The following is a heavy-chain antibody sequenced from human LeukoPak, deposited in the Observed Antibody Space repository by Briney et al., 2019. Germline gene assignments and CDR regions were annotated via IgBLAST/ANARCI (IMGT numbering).Heavy chain of an antibody. Sequence: PSETLSLTCTVSGGSISSYYWSWIRQPPGKGLEWIGYIYYSGSTNYNPSLKSRVTISVDTSKNQFSLKLSSVTAADTAVYYCARDHIVVVGHYYYYYMDVWGKGTTVTVSS. CDR2: IYYSGST. J-gene: IGHJ6*03. D-gene: IGHD2-2*01. CDR3: ARDHIVVVGHYYYYYMDV. V-gene: IGHV4-59*12. CDR1: GGSISSYY.